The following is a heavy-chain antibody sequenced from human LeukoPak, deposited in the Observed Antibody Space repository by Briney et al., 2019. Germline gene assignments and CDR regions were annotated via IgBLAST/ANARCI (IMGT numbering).Heavy chain of an antibody. D-gene: IGHD2-21*01. CDR2: FDPEDGET. J-gene: IGHJ4*02. Sequence: ASVKVSCKVSGYTLTELSMHWVRQAPGKGLEWMGGFDPEDGETIYAQKFQGRVTITADKSTSTAYMELSSPRSEDTAVYYCARFLGLWWYSAHFDYWGQGTLVTVSS. CDR1: GYTLTELS. CDR3: ARFLGLWWYSAHFDY. V-gene: IGHV1-24*01.